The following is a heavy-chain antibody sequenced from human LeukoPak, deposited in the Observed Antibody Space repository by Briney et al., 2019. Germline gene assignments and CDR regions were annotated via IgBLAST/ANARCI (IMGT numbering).Heavy chain of an antibody. D-gene: IGHD1-14*01. CDR1: GYTFTSYD. Sequence: VASVKVSCKASGYTFTSYDINWVRQATGQGLEWMGWMNPNSGNTGYAQKFQGRVTITRNTSISTAYMELSSLRSEDTAVYYCARARNLDIFDYWGQGTLVTVSS. CDR2: MNPNSGNT. CDR3: ARARNLDIFDY. V-gene: IGHV1-8*03. J-gene: IGHJ4*02.